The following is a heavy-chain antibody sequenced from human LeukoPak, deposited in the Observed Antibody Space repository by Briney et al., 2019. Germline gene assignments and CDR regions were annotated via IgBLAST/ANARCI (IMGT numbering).Heavy chain of an antibody. CDR3: ASSFLILDY. Sequence: PGGSLRLSCAASGLTFSSHEINWVRQAPGKGLEWVSYISSSGTTICYADSVKGRFTISRDNAKNSVYLQMNSLRAEDTAVYYCASSFLILDYWGQGTLVIVSS. V-gene: IGHV3-48*03. J-gene: IGHJ4*02. CDR1: GLTFSSHE. CDR2: ISSSGTTI. D-gene: IGHD3-3*01.